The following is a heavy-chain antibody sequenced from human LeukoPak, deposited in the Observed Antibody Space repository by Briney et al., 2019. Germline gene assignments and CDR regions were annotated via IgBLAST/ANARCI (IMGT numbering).Heavy chain of an antibody. J-gene: IGHJ4*02. CDR2: ISSSSSTI. Sequence: QSGGSLRLSCAASGFTFSSYSMNWVRQAPGKGLEWVSYISSSSSTIYYADSVKGRFTISRDNAKNSLYLQMNSLRAEDTAVYYCASDPPGIAVAGAIRWEVYFDYWGQGTLVTVSS. D-gene: IGHD6-19*01. V-gene: IGHV3-48*01. CDR1: GFTFSSYS. CDR3: ASDPPGIAVAGAIRWEVYFDY.